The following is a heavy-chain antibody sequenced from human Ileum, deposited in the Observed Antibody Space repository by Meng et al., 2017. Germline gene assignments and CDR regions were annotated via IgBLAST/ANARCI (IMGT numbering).Heavy chain of an antibody. J-gene: IGHJ4*02. CDR3: AKKACESTTCYRWYY. D-gene: IGHD2-2*02. V-gene: IGHV3-23*01. Sequence: GESLKISCAASGFTLSNYDMSWVRQAPGKGLEWVSVISGSGGSTYYTDSVKGRFTISRDSSKNTLYQQMNSLRAEDTAVYYCAKKACESTTCYRWYYWGQGTLVTVSS. CDR2: ISGSGGST. CDR1: GFTLSNYD.